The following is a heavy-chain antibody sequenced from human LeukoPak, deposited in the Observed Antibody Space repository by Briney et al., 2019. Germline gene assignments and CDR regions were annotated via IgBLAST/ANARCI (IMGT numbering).Heavy chain of an antibody. D-gene: IGHD6-13*01. J-gene: IGHJ3*02. CDR1: GGSISSGGYY. CDR3: ARDKKVSYSSSWLARYAFDI. Sequence: SQTLSLTCTVSGGSISSGGYYWSWIRQPPGKGLEWIGYLYHTGSTYYNPSLKSRVTISVDRSKNQFSLKLSSVTAADTAVYYCARDKKVSYSSSWLARYAFDIWGQGTMVTVSS. V-gene: IGHV4-30-2*01. CDR2: LYHTGST.